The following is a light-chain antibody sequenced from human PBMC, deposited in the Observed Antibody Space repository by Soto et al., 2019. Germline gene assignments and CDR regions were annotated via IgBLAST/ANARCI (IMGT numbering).Light chain of an antibody. CDR3: QQYDNLPRGT. CDR1: QDISNY. CDR2: DAS. V-gene: IGKV1-33*01. J-gene: IGKJ3*01. Sequence: DIQMTQSPSSLSASVGDRVTITCQASQDISNYLNWYQQKPGKAPKLLSYDASNLETGVPSRFSESESGTDFTFTISSLQPEDIATYYCQQYDNLPRGTFGPGTKVDIK.